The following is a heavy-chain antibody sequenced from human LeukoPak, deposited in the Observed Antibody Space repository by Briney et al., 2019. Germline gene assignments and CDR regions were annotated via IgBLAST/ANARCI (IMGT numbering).Heavy chain of an antibody. CDR3: AGSLDLAAPCIFDS. Sequence: SETLSLTCTVSGGSLRYYYWSWIRQSPGQGLEWIGYIYYIWTTNYNPSFKSLVTISVDTSKIKFSLKLKSVTAADTAVYYCAGSLDLAAPCIFDSWGQGSLVTVSS. V-gene: IGHV4-59*08. CDR2: IYYIWTT. J-gene: IGHJ4*02. CDR1: GGSLRYYY. D-gene: IGHD6-13*01.